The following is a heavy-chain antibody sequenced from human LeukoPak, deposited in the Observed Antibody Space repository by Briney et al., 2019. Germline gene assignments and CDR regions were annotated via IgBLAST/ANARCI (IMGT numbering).Heavy chain of an antibody. CDR2: INHSGST. V-gene: IGHV4-34*01. Sequence: PSETLSLTCAVYGGSFSGYYWSWIRQPPGKGLEWIGEINHSGSTNYNPSLKSRVTISVDTSKNQFSLKLSSVTAADTAVYYCARLGDDVAARGFDYWGQGTLVTVSS. CDR3: ARLGDDVAARGFDY. D-gene: IGHD2-15*01. J-gene: IGHJ4*02. CDR1: GGSFSGYY.